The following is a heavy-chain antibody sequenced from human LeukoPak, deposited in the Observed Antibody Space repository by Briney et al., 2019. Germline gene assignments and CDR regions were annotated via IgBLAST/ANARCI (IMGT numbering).Heavy chain of an antibody. CDR1: GFTFSSYA. Sequence: PGGSLRLSCAASGFTFSSYAMSWVRQAPGKGLEWVAFIQYDGSNQHYIDSVNGRFTISRDNSRNTLYLQMNSLRTEDTAVYYCGKHDSSESGNWGQGTLATVSS. D-gene: IGHD3-22*01. CDR3: GKHDSSESGN. V-gene: IGHV3-30*02. CDR2: IQYDGSNQ. J-gene: IGHJ4*02.